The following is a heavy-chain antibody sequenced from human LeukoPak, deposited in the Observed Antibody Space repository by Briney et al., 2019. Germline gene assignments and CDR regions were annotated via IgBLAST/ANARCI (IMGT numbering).Heavy chain of an antibody. CDR2: ISYDGSNK. D-gene: IGHD6-6*01. Sequence: QPGGSLRLSCAASGFTFSSYAMHWVRQAPGKGLEWVAVISYDGSNKYYADSVKGRFTISRDNSKNTLYLQMNSLRAEDTAVYYCARVSRVAAIEGYYFDYWGQGTLVTVSS. CDR3: ARVSRVAAIEGYYFDY. J-gene: IGHJ4*02. CDR1: GFTFSSYA. V-gene: IGHV3-30*04.